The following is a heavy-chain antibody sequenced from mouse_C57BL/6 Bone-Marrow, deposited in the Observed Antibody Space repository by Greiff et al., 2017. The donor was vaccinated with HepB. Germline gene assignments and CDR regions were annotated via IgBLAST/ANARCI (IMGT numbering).Heavy chain of an antibody. CDR1: GYSITSGYD. V-gene: IGHV3-1*01. Sequence: EVKLVESGPGMVKPSQSLSLTCTVTGYSITSGYDWHWIRHFPGNKLEWMGYISYSGSTNYNPSLKSRISITHDTSKNHFFLKLNSVTTEDTATYYCARGGVVYGTDYWGQGTTLTVSS. J-gene: IGHJ2*01. CDR2: ISYSGST. CDR3: ARGGVVYGTDY. D-gene: IGHD1-1*01.